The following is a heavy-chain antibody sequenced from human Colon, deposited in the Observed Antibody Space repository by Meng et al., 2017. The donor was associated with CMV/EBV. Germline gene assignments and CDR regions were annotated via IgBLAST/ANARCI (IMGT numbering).Heavy chain of an antibody. Sequence: GGSLRLSCAASGFTFSSYAMHWVRQAPGKGLEWVAVISYDGSNIYYADSVKGRFTISRDNSRNMVYLQMNSLRAEDTAVYYCGKQLAAAGLCIDYWGQGTLVTVSS. V-gene: IGHV3-30-3*02. CDR2: ISYDGSNI. D-gene: IGHD6-13*01. CDR3: GKQLAAAGLCIDY. CDR1: GFTFSSYA. J-gene: IGHJ4*02.